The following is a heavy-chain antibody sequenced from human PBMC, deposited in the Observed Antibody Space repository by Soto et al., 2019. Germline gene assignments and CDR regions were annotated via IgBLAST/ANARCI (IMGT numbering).Heavy chain of an antibody. Sequence: EVQLVESGGGLVQPGGSLKLSCAASGFTFSGSAMHWVRQASGKGLEWVGRIRSKANSYATAYAASVKGRFTISRDDSKNTAYLQMNSLKTEDTAVYYCTSFGENVDYWGQGTLVTVSS. CDR3: TSFGENVDY. CDR2: IRSKANSYAT. D-gene: IGHD3-3*01. J-gene: IGHJ4*02. V-gene: IGHV3-73*01. CDR1: GFTFSGSA.